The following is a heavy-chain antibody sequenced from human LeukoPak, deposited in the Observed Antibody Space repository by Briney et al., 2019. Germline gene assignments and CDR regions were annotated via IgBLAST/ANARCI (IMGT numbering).Heavy chain of an antibody. CDR2: IYYSGST. CDR1: GGSISSYY. D-gene: IGHD3-10*01. J-gene: IGHJ4*02. Sequence: SETLSLTCTVSGGSISSYYWSWIRQPPGKGLEWIGYIYYSGSTNYNPSLKSRVTISVDKSKNQFSLKLSSVTAADTAVYYCARDYYGSGSLEYWGQGTLVTVSS. CDR3: ARDYYGSGSLEY. V-gene: IGHV4-59*12.